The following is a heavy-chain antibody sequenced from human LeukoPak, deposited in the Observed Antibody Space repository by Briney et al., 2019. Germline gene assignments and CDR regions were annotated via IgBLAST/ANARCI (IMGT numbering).Heavy chain of an antibody. J-gene: IGHJ5*02. CDR3: ARDLYLGYCSSTSCFVCDP. V-gene: IGHV4-61*08. CDR1: GGSISSGGYY. D-gene: IGHD2-2*01. CDR2: IYYSGST. Sequence: SETLSLTCAVSGGSISSGGYYWSWIRQPPGKGLEWIGYIYYSGSTNYNPSLKSRVTISVDTSKNQFSLKLSSVTAADTAVYYCARDLYLGYCSSTSCFVCDPWGQGTLVTVSS.